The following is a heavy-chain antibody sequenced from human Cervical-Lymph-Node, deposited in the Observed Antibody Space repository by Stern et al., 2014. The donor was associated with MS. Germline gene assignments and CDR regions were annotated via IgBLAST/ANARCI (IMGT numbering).Heavy chain of an antibody. D-gene: IGHD3-22*01. CDR2: IWYDGSNK. CDR3: ARDHRARYYYDSSDI. V-gene: IGHV3-33*01. J-gene: IGHJ3*02. CDR1: GFTFSSYG. Sequence: VQLVESGGGVVQPGRSLRLSCAASGFTFSSYGLHWVRQAPGKGLEWVAVIWYDGSNKYYAVSVKGRFTISRDNSKNTLYLQMNSLRAEDTAVYYCARDHRARYYYDSSDIWGQGTMVTVSS.